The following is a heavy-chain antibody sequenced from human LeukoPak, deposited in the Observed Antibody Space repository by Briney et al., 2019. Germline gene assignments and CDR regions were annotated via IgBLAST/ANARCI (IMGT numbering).Heavy chain of an antibody. CDR1: GGTFSSYA. CDR2: IIPIFGTA. J-gene: IGHJ3*02. D-gene: IGHD3-22*01. Sequence: SVKVSCKASGGTFSSYAISWVRQAPGQGLEWMGGIIPIFGTANYAQKFQGRVTMTRDTSTSTVYMELSSLRSEDTAVYYCARDLMYYYDSSGYTIDAFDIWGQGTMVTVSS. V-gene: IGHV1-69*05. CDR3: ARDLMYYYDSSGYTIDAFDI.